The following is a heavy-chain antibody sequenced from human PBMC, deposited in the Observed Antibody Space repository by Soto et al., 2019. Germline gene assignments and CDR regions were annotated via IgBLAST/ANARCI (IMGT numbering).Heavy chain of an antibody. J-gene: IGHJ3*02. D-gene: IGHD3-10*01. CDR1: GYTFTSYG. V-gene: IGHV1-18*01. CDR3: ARDVGNYYGSGSYYNFVPPAFDI. CDR2: ISAYNGNT. Sequence: ASVKVSCKASGYTFTSYGISWVRQAPGQGLEWMGWISAYNGNTNYAQKLQGRVTMTTDTSTSTAYMELRGLRSDDTAVYYCARDVGNYYGSGSYYNFVPPAFDIWGQGTMVTVSS.